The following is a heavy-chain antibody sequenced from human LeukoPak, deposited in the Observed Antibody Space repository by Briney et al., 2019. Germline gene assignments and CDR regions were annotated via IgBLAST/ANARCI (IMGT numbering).Heavy chain of an antibody. V-gene: IGHV4-39*01. CDR1: GGSISSRSYY. CDR2: IYYSGST. D-gene: IGHD3-3*01. Sequence: SETLSLTCTVSGGSISSRSYYWGWIRQPPGKGLEWIGTIYYSGSTYYNPSLKSRVTLSVDTSKNQLSLKLSSVTAADTAVYYCARRGGTYYDFWSGYYTGRGTYYFDYWGQGTLVTVSS. J-gene: IGHJ4*02. CDR3: ARRGGTYYDFWSGYYTGRGTYYFDY.